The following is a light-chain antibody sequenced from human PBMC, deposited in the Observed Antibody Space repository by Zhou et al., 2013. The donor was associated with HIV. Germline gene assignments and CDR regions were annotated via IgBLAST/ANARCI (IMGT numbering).Light chain of an antibody. CDR1: QNVSNF. CDR3: QQRTKWPLT. CDR2: DAS. Sequence: DIVLTQSPGTMSLSPGERATLSCRASQNVSNFLGWYQQKLGQVPRLLIYDASNRATGIPARFSGSGSGTDFTLIISSLEPEDFAVYYCQQRTKWPLTFGGGTKVEIK. V-gene: IGKV3-11*01. J-gene: IGKJ4*01.